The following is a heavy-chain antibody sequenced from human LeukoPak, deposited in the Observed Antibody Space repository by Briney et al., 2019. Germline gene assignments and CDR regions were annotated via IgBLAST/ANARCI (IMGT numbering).Heavy chain of an antibody. CDR3: AKDRDVAAAGYYFDY. CDR1: GFTFSSYG. Sequence: GRSLRLSCAASGFTFSSYGMHWVRQAPGKGLEWVAVISSDGRNKYSADSVKGRFTISRDNSKNTLYLQMSGLRPEDTAVYYCAKDRDVAAAGYYFDYWGQGTLVTVSS. V-gene: IGHV3-30*18. D-gene: IGHD6-13*01. J-gene: IGHJ4*02. CDR2: ISSDGRNK.